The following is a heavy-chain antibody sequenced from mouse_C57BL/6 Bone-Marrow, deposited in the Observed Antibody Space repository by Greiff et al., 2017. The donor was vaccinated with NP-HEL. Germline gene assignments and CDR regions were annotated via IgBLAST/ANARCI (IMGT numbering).Heavy chain of an antibody. D-gene: IGHD5-5*01. Sequence: VQLQQSGPELVKPGASVKISCKASGYAFSSSWMNWVKQRPGKGLEWIGRIYPGDGDTNYNGKFKGKATLTADKSSSTAYMQLSSLTSEDSAVYFCARTDTTLGDYWGQGTTLTVSS. J-gene: IGHJ2*01. CDR2: IYPGDGDT. CDR1: GYAFSSSW. CDR3: ARTDTTLGDY. V-gene: IGHV1-82*01.